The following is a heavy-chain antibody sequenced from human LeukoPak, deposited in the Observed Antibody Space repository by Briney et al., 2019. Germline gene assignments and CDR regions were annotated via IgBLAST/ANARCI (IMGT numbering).Heavy chain of an antibody. CDR2: IKSKTDGGTT. V-gene: IGHV3-15*01. J-gene: IGHJ4*02. Sequence: MSSETLSLTCTVSGYSISSGYYWGWVRQAPGKGLEWVGRIKSKTDGGTTDYAAPVKGRFTISRDDSKNTLYLQMNSLKTEDTAVYYCTTGGDRVYWGQGTLVTVSS. D-gene: IGHD4-17*01. CDR1: GYSISSGYY. CDR3: TTGGDRVY.